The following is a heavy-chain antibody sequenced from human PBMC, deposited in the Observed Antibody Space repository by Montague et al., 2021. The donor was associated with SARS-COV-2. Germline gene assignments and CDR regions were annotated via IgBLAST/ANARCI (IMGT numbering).Heavy chain of an antibody. D-gene: IGHD6-13*01. J-gene: IGHJ4*02. V-gene: IGHV4-34*01. CDR3: ARDRYSSSWYGQKYYFDY. CDR1: GGSFSGYY. CDR2: INHSGST. Sequence: SETLSLTCAVYGGSFSGYYWSWIRQPPGKGLEWIGEINHSGSTNXXPSLKSRVTISVDTSKNQFSLKLSSVTAADTAVYYCARDRYSSSWYGQKYYFDYWGQGTLVTDSS.